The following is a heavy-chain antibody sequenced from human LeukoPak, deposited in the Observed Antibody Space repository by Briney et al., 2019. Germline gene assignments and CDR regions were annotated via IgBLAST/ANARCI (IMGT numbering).Heavy chain of an antibody. CDR1: GYTFTGYY. CDR2: SNPNSGGT. J-gene: IGHJ3*02. D-gene: IGHD3-22*01. CDR3: ARARITIIVVASDAFDM. Sequence: ASVKVSCKSSGYTFTGYYMHWVRQPPAQGLEWMGWSNPNSGGTNNAHKFLGRLTMTRDTSIRKAYMELSRLRSGDRAVYYGARARITIIVVASDAFDMWGQGTMVTVSS. V-gene: IGHV1-2*02.